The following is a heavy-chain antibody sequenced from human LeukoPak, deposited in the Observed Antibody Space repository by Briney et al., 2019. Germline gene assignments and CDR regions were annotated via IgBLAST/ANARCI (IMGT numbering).Heavy chain of an antibody. J-gene: IGHJ4*02. CDR3: AKSGNPYDFLTS. V-gene: IGHV4-59*01. D-gene: IGHD3-9*01. Sequence: PSETLSLTCTDSGGSISSYYWSWIRQPAGKGLEWIGYIYYSGSTNYNPSLKTRVTISVDTSKNQFSLKLSSVTAADTAVYFCAKSGNPYDFLTSWGQGTLVTVSS. CDR2: IYYSGST. CDR1: GGSISSYY.